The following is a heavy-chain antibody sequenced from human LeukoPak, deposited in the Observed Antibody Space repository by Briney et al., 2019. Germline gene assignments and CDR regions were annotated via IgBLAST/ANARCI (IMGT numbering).Heavy chain of an antibody. CDR2: IYSGGST. D-gene: IGHD4-17*01. J-gene: IGHJ3*02. V-gene: IGHV3-53*04. Sequence: GGSLRLSCAASGFTVSSNYMSWVRQAPGKGLEWVSVIYSGGSTYYADSVKGRFTISRHNSKNTLYLQMNSLRAEDTAVYYCAGGETTVTIDAFDIWGQGTTVTVSS. CDR1: GFTVSSNY. CDR3: AGGETTVTIDAFDI.